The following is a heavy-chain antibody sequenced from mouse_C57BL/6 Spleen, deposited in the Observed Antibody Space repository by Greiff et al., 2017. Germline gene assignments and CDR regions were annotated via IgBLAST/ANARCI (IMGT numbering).Heavy chain of an antibody. V-gene: IGHV14-3*01. Sequence: VHVKQSVAELVRPGASVKLSCTASGFNIKNTYMHWVKQRPEQGLEWIGRIDPANGNTKYAPKFQGKATITADTSSNTAYLQLSSLTSEDTAIYYCARSWDERRYYFDYWGQGTTLTVSS. J-gene: IGHJ2*01. CDR1: GFNIKNTY. CDR3: ARSWDERRYYFDY. CDR2: IDPANGNT. D-gene: IGHD4-1*01.